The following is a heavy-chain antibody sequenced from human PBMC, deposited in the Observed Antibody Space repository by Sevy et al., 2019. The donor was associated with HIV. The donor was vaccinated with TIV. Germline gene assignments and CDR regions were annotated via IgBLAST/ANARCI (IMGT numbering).Heavy chain of an antibody. Sequence: GESLKISCAASGFTSSSYAMSWVRQPPGRGLEWVSTLSDSGVSTYYADSVKGRFTISRDNSKNILYLQMNSLRAEDTAVYYCARDRATSATGTLFDYWGQGTLVTASS. CDR3: ARDRATSATGTLFDY. CDR2: LSDSGVST. CDR1: GFTSSSYA. V-gene: IGHV3-23*01. D-gene: IGHD3-9*01. J-gene: IGHJ4*02.